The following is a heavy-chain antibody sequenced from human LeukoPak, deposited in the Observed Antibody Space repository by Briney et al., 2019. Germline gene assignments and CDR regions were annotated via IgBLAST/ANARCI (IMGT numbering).Heavy chain of an antibody. Sequence: GGSLRLSCAASGFTFSSYWMHWVRQAPGKGLVWVSRINSDGSSTIHADSVKGRFTISRDNAKNTLYLQMNSLKAEDTAIYYCATSIGVAVAFDFWGQGALVTVSS. CDR1: GFTFSSYW. V-gene: IGHV3-74*01. CDR2: INSDGSST. CDR3: ATSIGVAVAFDF. J-gene: IGHJ4*02. D-gene: IGHD6-19*01.